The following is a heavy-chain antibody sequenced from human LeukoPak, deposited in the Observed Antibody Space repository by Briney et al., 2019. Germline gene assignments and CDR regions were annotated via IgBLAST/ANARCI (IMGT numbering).Heavy chain of an antibody. V-gene: IGHV3-23*01. D-gene: IGHD6-19*01. J-gene: IGHJ4*02. CDR1: GFTFISYA. CDR3: AKAGIAVAGTQYYFDY. Sequence: SGGSLRLSCAASGFTFISYAMSWVRQAPGKGLEWVSAISGSGGSTYYADSVKGRFTISRDNSKNTLYLQMSSLRAEDTALYYCAKAGIAVAGTQYYFDYWGQGTLVTVPS. CDR2: ISGSGGST.